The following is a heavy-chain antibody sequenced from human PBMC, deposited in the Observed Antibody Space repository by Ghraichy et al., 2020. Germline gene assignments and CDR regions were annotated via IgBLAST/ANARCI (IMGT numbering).Heavy chain of an antibody. CDR3: ARELGISSSSDYYYGMDV. V-gene: IGHV3-30-3*01. CDR2: ISYDGSNK. Sequence: GGSLRLSCAASGFTFSSYAMHWVRQAPGKGLEWVAVISYDGSNKYYADSVKGRFTISRDNSKNTLYLQMNSLRAEDTAVYYCARELGISSSSDYYYGMDVWGQGTTVTVSS. CDR1: GFTFSSYA. J-gene: IGHJ6*02. D-gene: IGHD6-6*01.